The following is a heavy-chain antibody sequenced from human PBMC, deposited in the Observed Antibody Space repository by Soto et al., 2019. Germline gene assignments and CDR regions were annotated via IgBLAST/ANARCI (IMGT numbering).Heavy chain of an antibody. CDR2: VFHSGSS. V-gene: IGHV4-59*02. CDR1: GASVTGFY. D-gene: IGHD6-19*01. CDR3: ATATGLGVAHIDY. J-gene: IGHJ4*02. Sequence: PSETLSLTCTVSGASVTGFYWSWIRQPPGKGLEWIGYVFHSGSSNYNPSLKSRVTISVDTSKSQISLRLTSVTAADTAVYYCATATGLGVAHIDYWGQGTLVTVSS.